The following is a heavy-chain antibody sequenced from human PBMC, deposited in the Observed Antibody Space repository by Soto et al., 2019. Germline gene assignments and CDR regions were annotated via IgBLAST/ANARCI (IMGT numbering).Heavy chain of an antibody. J-gene: IGHJ4*02. V-gene: IGHV4-4*02. CDR3: ARHRSGFSYGYLYY. CDR1: GGSISSSNW. D-gene: IGHD5-18*01. CDR2: IYHSGST. Sequence: PSETLSLTCAVSGGSISSSNWWSWVRQPPGKGLEWIGGIYHSGSTTYNPSLKSRVTTSVDSSKNQFSLKLISVTAADTAVYYCARHRSGFSYGYLYYWGQGTLVTVSS.